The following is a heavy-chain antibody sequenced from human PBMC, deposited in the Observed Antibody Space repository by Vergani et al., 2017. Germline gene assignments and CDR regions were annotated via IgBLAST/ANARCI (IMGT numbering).Heavy chain of an antibody. D-gene: IGHD4-17*01. CDR2: IYWDDDK. CDR3: AHRQHDYGDYYVVGFDP. V-gene: IGHV2-5*02. J-gene: IGHJ5*02. Sequence: QITLKESGPTLVKPTQTLTLTCTFSGFSLSTSGVGVGWIRQPPGKALEWLALIYWDDDKRYSPSLKSRLTITKDTSKNQVVLTMTNMDPVDTATYYCAHRQHDYGDYYVVGFDPWGQGTLVTVSS. CDR1: GFSLSTSGVG.